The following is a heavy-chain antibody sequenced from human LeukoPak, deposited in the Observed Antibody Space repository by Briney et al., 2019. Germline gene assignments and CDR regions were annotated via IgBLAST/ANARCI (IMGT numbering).Heavy chain of an antibody. J-gene: IGHJ4*02. CDR1: GGSISSGDYY. Sequence: PSQTLSLTCTVSGGSISSGDYYWSWIRQPPGKGLEWIGYIYYSRSTYYNPSLKSRVTISVDTSKNQFSLKLSSVTAADTAVYYCARVPLKNCGGDCPFFDYWGQGTLVTVSS. D-gene: IGHD2-21*02. V-gene: IGHV4-30-4*01. CDR3: ARVPLKNCGGDCPFFDY. CDR2: IYYSRST.